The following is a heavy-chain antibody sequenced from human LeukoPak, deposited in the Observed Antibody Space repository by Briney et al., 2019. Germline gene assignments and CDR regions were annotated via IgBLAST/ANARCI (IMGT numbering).Heavy chain of an antibody. D-gene: IGHD3-10*01. V-gene: IGHV4-4*07. Sequence: PSETLSLTCTVFGGSIISYYWSWIRQPAGKGLEWIGRMYTSGSTNYNPSLKSRVPMSVDTSKNQFSLKLSSVTAADTAVYYCARDTGYYFGSGNYLSYFDYWGNGTLVTVSS. CDR2: MYTSGST. J-gene: IGHJ4*01. CDR3: ARDTGYYFGSGNYLSYFDY. CDR1: GGSIISYY.